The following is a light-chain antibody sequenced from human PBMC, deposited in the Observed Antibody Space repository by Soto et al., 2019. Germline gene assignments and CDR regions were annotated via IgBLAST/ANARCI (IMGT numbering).Light chain of an antibody. CDR3: SSYISSDILYV. CDR2: EVR. V-gene: IGLV2-14*01. J-gene: IGLJ1*01. Sequence: QSVLTQPASVSGSPGQSITISCTGTSSDVGGYNYVSWYQHTPGKPPKLMIYEVRNRPSGVSNRFSGSKSGNTASLIISGLQAEEEADYYCSSYISSDILYVFGTGTKVIV. CDR1: SSDVGGYNY.